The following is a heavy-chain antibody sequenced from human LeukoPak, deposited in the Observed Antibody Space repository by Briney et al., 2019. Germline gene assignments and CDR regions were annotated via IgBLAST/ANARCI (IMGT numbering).Heavy chain of an antibody. CDR3: ARGARAGYNLEPFDY. J-gene: IGHJ4*02. V-gene: IGHV4-59*08. CDR1: GGPMSSYY. Sequence: SETLSLTCTVSGGPMSSYYWSWIRQPPGKGLEWIGYIYYSGSTKYNPSLKSRVTISVDTSKNQFSLKLSSVTAADTAVYYCARGARAGYNLEPFDYWGQGTLVTVSS. CDR2: IYYSGST. D-gene: IGHD5-24*01.